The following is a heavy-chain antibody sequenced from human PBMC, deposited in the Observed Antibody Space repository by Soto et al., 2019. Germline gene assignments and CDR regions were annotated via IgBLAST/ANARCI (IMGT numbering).Heavy chain of an antibody. J-gene: IGHJ4*02. CDR1: GFTFSSYA. Sequence: PGGSLRLSCAASGFTFSSYAMHWVRQAPGKGLEWVAVISYDGSNKYYADSVKGRFTISRDNSKNTLYLQMNSLRDEDTAVYYCARVYCSSTSCYTIDYWGQGSLVTVSS. CDR2: ISYDGSNK. V-gene: IGHV3-30-3*01. CDR3: ARVYCSSTSCYTIDY. D-gene: IGHD2-2*02.